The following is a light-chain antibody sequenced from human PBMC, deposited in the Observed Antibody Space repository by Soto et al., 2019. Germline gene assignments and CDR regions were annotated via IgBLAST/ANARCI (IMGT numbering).Light chain of an antibody. V-gene: IGLV4-69*01. J-gene: IGLJ2*01. CDR2: LDSDGSH. Sequence: QLVLTQSPSASASLGASVKLTCTLSSGHSSYAIAWHQQQPEKGPRYLMRLDSDGSHTKGDGSHDRSSGSMSGAQRYLTIPSLQSEDEAHYCCQTWHTGIVVFGRGTKLTVL. CDR3: QTWHTGIVV. CDR1: SGHSSYA.